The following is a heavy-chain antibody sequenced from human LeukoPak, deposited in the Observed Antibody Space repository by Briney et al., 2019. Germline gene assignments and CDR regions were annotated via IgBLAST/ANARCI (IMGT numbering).Heavy chain of an antibody. CDR1: GFTFDDYG. D-gene: IGHD3-10*01. CDR2: ISGSGSQT. J-gene: IGHJ4*02. CDR3: AKDQSYGAGSYYIPSDY. V-gene: IGHV3-23*01. Sequence: GGSLRLSCAASGFTFDDYGMSWVRQAPGKGLQWVSSISGSGSQTYYADSVKGRFSISRDNSKSTLYLQMNSLRAEDTAVYYCAKDQSYGAGSYYIPSDYWGQGTLVTVSS.